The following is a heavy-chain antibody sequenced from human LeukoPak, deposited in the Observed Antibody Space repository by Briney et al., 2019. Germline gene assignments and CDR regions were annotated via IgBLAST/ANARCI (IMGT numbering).Heavy chain of an antibody. V-gene: IGHV3-30-3*01. J-gene: IGHJ3*02. D-gene: IGHD1-1*01. CDR1: GFTFSSYA. Sequence: GGSLRLSCAASGFTFSSYAMHWVRQAPGKGLEWVAVISYDGSNKYYADSVKGRFTISRDNSKNTLYLQMNSLRAEDTAVYYCARDWNAILNAFDIWGQGTMVTVSS. CDR2: ISYDGSNK. CDR3: ARDWNAILNAFDI.